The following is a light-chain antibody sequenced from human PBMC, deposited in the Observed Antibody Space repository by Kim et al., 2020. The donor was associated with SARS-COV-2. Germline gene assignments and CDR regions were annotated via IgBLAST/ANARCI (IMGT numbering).Light chain of an antibody. Sequence: GQSITISCTGTSRDVGGYNFVSWYQQHPGKAPKLMIYDVTDRPAGVFDRFTGSKSGNTASLTISGLQAEDEADYYCSTFTSTSTLLFGTGTKVTVL. V-gene: IGLV2-14*04. J-gene: IGLJ1*01. CDR3: STFTSTSTLL. CDR2: DVT. CDR1: SRDVGGYNF.